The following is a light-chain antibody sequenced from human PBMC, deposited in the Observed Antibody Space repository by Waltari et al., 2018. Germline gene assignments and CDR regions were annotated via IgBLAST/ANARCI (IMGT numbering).Light chain of an antibody. V-gene: IGKV1-5*03. CDR3: QQYNSYPYT. CDR1: QSISSW. CDR2: KAS. Sequence: DIQMTQSPYTLSASVGDRVTITCRASQSISSWLAWYQQKQGKAPKLRIYKASSLESGVPSRFSGSGSGTEFTLTISSLQPDDFATYYCQQYNSYPYTFGQGTKLEIK. J-gene: IGKJ2*01.